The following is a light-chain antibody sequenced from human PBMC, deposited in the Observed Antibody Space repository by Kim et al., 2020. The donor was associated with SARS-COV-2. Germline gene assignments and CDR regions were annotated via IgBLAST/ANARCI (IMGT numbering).Light chain of an antibody. J-gene: IGKJ5*01. CDR2: GAS. CDR3: QHLGSPPIA. CDR1: QSVNYMH. Sequence: EIVLTQSPGTLSLSPGERATLSCRASQSVNYMHVIWYQQRPGQPPRLVMDGASSRVAGTPDRFSGSGSGTDFTLTISRLEPEDFAVYYCQHLGSPPIAFGQGTRLEIK. V-gene: IGKV3-20*01.